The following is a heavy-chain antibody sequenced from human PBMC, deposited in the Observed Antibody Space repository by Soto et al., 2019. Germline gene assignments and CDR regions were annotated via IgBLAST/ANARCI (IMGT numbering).Heavy chain of an antibody. Sequence: QVQLVQSGTEVKKPGASVKVSCKASGYTFTSYGVSWVRQAPGQGLERMGWISAYNGNTNYAQKLQGRVTMTTDTSTSTTYMELRSLRSDDTAVYYYARDRGLFGSGSYYNVGWFDPWGQGTLVTVSS. CDR1: GYTFTSYG. D-gene: IGHD3-10*01. V-gene: IGHV1-18*01. CDR3: ARDRGLFGSGSYYNVGWFDP. CDR2: ISAYNGNT. J-gene: IGHJ5*02.